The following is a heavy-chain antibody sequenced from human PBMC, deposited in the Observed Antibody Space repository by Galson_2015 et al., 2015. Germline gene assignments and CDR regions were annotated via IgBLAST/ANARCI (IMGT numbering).Heavy chain of an antibody. CDR2: TYYRSKWYN. D-gene: IGHD6-6*01. V-gene: IGHV6-1*01. CDR3: ARDIAALGDYYFDY. J-gene: IGHJ4*02. Sequence: CAISGDSVSSHSAAWNWIRQSPSRGLEWLGRTYYRSKWYNDYAVSVKSRITINPDTSKNQFSLQLNSVTPEDTAVYYCARDIAALGDYYFDYWGQGTLVTVSS. CDR1: GDSVSSHSAA.